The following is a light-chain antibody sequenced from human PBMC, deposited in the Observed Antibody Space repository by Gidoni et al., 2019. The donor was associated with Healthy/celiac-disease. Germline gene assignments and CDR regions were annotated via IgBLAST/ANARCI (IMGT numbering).Light chain of an antibody. CDR3: QQYGSSPSFT. Sequence: ESTQSPGTLSLSPGERATLSCRASQSVSSSYLAWYQQKPGQAPRLLIYGASSRATGIPDRFSGSGSGTDFTLTISRLEPEDFAVYYCQQYGSSPSFTFGQGTRLEIK. CDR2: GAS. V-gene: IGKV3-20*01. J-gene: IGKJ5*01. CDR1: QSVSSSY.